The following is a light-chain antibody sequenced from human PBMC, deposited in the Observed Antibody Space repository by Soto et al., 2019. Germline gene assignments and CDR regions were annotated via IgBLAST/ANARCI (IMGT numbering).Light chain of an antibody. V-gene: IGKV1-39*01. CDR3: QKYNSAPQT. CDR1: QSISSY. Sequence: DIQMTQSPSSLSASVGDRVTITCRASQSISSYLNWYQQKPGKAPKFLIYAASSLQSGVPSRFSGSGSGTDFTLTISSLQPEDVATYYCQKYNSAPQTFGQGTKVDIK. J-gene: IGKJ1*01. CDR2: AAS.